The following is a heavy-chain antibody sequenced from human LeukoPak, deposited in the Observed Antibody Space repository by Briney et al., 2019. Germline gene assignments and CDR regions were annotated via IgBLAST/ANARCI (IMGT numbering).Heavy chain of an antibody. CDR2: IYPGDSDT. D-gene: IGHD2-21*02. CDR3: ARAVVTSLSPADY. Sequence: GESLKISCKGSGYSFTSYWIGWVRQMPGKGLEWMGIIYPGDSDTRYSPPFQGQVTISADKSISTAYLQWSSLKASDTAMYYCARAVVTSLSPADYWGQGTLVTVSS. J-gene: IGHJ4*02. V-gene: IGHV5-51*01. CDR1: GYSFTSYW.